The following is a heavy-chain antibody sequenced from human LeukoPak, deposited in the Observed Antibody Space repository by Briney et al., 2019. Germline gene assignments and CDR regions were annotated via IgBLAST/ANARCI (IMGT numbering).Heavy chain of an antibody. CDR3: AKDYNRAYYYGSGFDY. Sequence: PGGSLRLSCAASGFTFSRYAMHWVRQAPGKGLEYVSAISSNGGSTYYANSVKGRFTISRDNSKNTLYLQMGSLRAEDMAVYYCAKDYNRAYYYGSGFDYWGQGTLVTVS. J-gene: IGHJ4*02. V-gene: IGHV3-64*01. CDR2: ISSNGGST. CDR1: GFTFSRYA. D-gene: IGHD3-10*01.